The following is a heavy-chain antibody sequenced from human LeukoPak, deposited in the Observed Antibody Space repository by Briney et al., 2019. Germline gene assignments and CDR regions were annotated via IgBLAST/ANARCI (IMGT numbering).Heavy chain of an antibody. CDR1: GRSISSYY. D-gene: IGHD2-15*01. CDR3: ARGFCSGGTCYRTFFDY. CDR2: IYYSGST. V-gene: IGHV4-59*01. J-gene: IGHJ4*02. Sequence: SETLSLTCTVSGRSISSYYWSWVRHPPGKGLEWIGYIYYSGSTNYNPSLMSRVTISVDTSNNQFSLKLSSVTAADTAIYFCARGFCSGGTCYRTFFDYWGRGTLLSVPS.